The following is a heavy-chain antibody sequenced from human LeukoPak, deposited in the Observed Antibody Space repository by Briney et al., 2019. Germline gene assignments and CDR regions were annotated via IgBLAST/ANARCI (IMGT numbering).Heavy chain of an antibody. J-gene: IGHJ1*01. CDR1: GGSISSSNFY. CDR3: ARVVPAAPEYVQY. CDR2: IYYSGST. Sequence: SETLSLTCTVSGGSISSSNFYWGWIRQPPGKGLEWIGNIYYSGSTYYNPSLKSRVTISVDTSKNQFSLKLSSVTAADTAVYYCARVVPAAPEYVQYWGQGTLVTVSS. D-gene: IGHD2-2*01. V-gene: IGHV4-39*01.